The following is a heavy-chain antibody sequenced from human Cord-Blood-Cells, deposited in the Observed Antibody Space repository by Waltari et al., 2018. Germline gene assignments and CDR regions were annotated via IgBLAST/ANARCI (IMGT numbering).Heavy chain of an antibody. D-gene: IGHD3-10*01. Sequence: QGQLVQSGAEVKKPGASVKVSCKASGYTSTTYHINWRRQATEQGLEWMGRMNPNSGNTGYAQKFQGRVTITRNTSISTAYMELSSLRSEDTAVYYCARGGDREFPDAFDIWGQGTMVTVSS. J-gene: IGHJ3*02. CDR1: GYTSTTYH. V-gene: IGHV1-8*03. CDR2: MNPNSGNT. CDR3: ARGGDREFPDAFDI.